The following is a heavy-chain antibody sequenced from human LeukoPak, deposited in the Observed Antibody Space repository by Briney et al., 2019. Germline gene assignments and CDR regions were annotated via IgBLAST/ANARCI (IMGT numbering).Heavy chain of an antibody. V-gene: IGHV3-9*01. D-gene: IGHD2-15*01. CDR1: GFTFGDYA. J-gene: IGHJ4*02. CDR3: AKGLFGTDTPFDF. CDR2: VTWDSGSI. Sequence: PGRSLRLSCAASGFTFGDYAMHWVRQAPGKGLGWVSGVTWDSGSIAYADSVKGRFTISRDNAKNSLYLQMNSLRAEDTAFYYCAKGLFGTDTPFDFWGQGTLVTVSS.